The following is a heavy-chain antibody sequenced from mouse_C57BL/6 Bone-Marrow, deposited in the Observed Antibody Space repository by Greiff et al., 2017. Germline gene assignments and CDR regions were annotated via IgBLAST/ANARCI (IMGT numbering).Heavy chain of an antibody. Sequence: QVQLQQSGAELVKPGASVKISCKASGYAFSSYWMNWVKQRPGKGLEWIGQIYPGDGDTNYNGKFKGKATLTADKSSSTAYMQLSSLTSEDSAVYFCVRGGVTTVVGDYWGQGTTLTVSS. CDR1: GYAFSSYW. CDR2: IYPGDGDT. J-gene: IGHJ2*01. V-gene: IGHV1-80*01. CDR3: VRGGVTTVVGDY. D-gene: IGHD1-1*01.